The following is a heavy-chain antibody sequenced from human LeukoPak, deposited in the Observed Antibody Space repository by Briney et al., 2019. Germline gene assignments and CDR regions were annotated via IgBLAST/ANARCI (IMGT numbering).Heavy chain of an antibody. CDR3: MADNWDEGPGFDL. D-gene: IGHD5-24*01. J-gene: IGHJ3*01. CDR2: IYPADSET. Sequence: GESLKISCQASGYSFLNYWIAWVRQMPGKGQEWMGMIYPADSETRYGPSFQGHVTISADDSSSVAYLQWNSLKASDTARYYCMADNWDEGPGFDLCGQGTMVTVSS. CDR1: GYSFLNYW. V-gene: IGHV5-51*01.